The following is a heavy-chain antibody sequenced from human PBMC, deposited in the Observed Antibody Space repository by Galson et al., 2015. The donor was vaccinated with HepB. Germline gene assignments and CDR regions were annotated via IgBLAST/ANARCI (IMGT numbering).Heavy chain of an antibody. D-gene: IGHD5-24*01. CDR1: GFTFSSYW. CDR3: ARGYGRDGYAFDY. CDR2: IKQDGSEK. Sequence: SLRLSCAASGFTFSSYWMSWVRQAPGKGLEWVANIKQDGSEKYYVDSVKGRFTISRDNTKNSLYLQMNSLRAEDTAVYYCARGYGRDGYAFDYWGQGTLVTVSS. J-gene: IGHJ4*02. V-gene: IGHV3-7*01.